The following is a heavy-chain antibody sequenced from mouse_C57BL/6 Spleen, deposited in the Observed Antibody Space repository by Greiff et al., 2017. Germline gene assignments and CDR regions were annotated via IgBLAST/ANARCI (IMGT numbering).Heavy chain of an antibody. D-gene: IGHD2-1*01. CDR2: IDPSDSYT. Sequence: VQLQQPGAELVRPGTSVKLSCKASGYTFTSYWMHWVKQRPGQGLEWIGVIDPSDSYTNYNHKFKGKATLTVDTTSSTAYMQLSSLTSEDSAVYYCARYGNYLYGGQGTLVTVSA. CDR3: ARYGNYLY. J-gene: IGHJ3*01. V-gene: IGHV1-59*01. CDR1: GYTFTSYW.